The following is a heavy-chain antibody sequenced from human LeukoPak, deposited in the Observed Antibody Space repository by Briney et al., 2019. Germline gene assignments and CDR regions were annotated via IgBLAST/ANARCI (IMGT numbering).Heavy chain of an antibody. Sequence: SETLSLTCGVSGGSIRSTSHYWGWIRQPPGTRLEWIGTIYYGGITNYNPSLKSRVTISVDTSEKHFSLKLTSVTAADTAVYYCFSGYDLDFDYFGMDVCGQGTAVIVSS. CDR2: IYYGGIT. CDR1: GGSIRSTSHY. V-gene: IGHV4-39*02. D-gene: IGHD5-12*01. CDR3: FSGYDLDFDYFGMDV. J-gene: IGHJ6*02.